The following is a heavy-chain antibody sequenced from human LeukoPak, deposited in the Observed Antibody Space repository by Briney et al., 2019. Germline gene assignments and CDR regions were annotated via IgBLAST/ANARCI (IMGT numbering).Heavy chain of an antibody. D-gene: IGHD6-6*01. V-gene: IGHV3-30*02. Sequence: PGGSLRLSCAASGFTFSSYGMHWVRQAPGKGLEWVAFIRYDGSNKYYADSVKGRFTISRDNSKNTLYLQMNSLGAEDTAVYYCASSTGDKYSSSWGAFDIWGQGTMVTVSS. J-gene: IGHJ3*02. CDR1: GFTFSSYG. CDR2: IRYDGSNK. CDR3: ASSTGDKYSSSWGAFDI.